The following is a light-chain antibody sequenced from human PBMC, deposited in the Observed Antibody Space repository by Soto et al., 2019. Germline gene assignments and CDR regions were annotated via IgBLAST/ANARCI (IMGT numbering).Light chain of an antibody. V-gene: IGKV3-11*01. CDR2: DAS. Sequence: EIVLTQSPATLSLSPGDRAILSCRASQSINNYLVWFQQKPGQAPRLLMYDASKRATGIPARFSGSGSGTDFTLPISSLETEHFAVYFCQQRSDWPPFTFGQGTKLEI. CDR1: QSINNY. J-gene: IGKJ2*01. CDR3: QQRSDWPPFT.